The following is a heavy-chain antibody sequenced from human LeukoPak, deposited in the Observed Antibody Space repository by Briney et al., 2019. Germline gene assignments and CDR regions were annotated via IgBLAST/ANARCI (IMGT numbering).Heavy chain of an antibody. D-gene: IGHD2-2*01. CDR1: GYSFTSYW. V-gene: IGHV5-51*01. J-gene: IGHJ6*03. Sequence: GESLKISCKGSGYSFTSYWIGWVRQMPGKGLEWVGIIYPGDSDTRYSPSFQGQVTISADKSISTAYLQWSSLKASDTAMYYCARQYCSSTSCPDTGYYYMDVWGKGTTVTVSS. CDR2: IYPGDSDT. CDR3: ARQYCSSTSCPDTGYYYMDV.